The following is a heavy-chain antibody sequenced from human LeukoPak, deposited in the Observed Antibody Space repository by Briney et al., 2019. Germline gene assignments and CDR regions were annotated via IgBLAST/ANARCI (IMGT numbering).Heavy chain of an antibody. D-gene: IGHD5-24*01. CDR2: IIPIFGTA. V-gene: IGHV1-69*05. CDR3: ARGGEMATVPHLYYFDD. J-gene: IGHJ4*02. CDR1: GGTFSSYA. Sequence: SVKVSCKASGGTFSSYAISWVRQAPGQGLEWMGGIIPIFGTASYAQKFQGRVTMTRDTSTTTVYMELSSLRSEDTAVYYCARGGEMATVPHLYYFDDWGQGTLVTVSS.